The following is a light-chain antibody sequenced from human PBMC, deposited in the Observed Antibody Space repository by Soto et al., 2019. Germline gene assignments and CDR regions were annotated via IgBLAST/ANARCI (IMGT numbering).Light chain of an antibody. Sequence: DIQLTQSPSFLSASVGDRVTITCRASQTISSWLAWYQQKPGKAPKLLIYKASTLKSGVPSRFSGSGSGTDFTLTISSLQPDDFATYYCQQYNPYSPWTFGQGTKVDIK. J-gene: IGKJ1*01. CDR2: KAS. V-gene: IGKV1-5*03. CDR3: QQYNPYSPWT. CDR1: QTISSW.